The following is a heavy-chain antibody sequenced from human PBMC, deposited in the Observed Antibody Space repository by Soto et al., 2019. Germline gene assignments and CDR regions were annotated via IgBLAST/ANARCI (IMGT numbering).Heavy chain of an antibody. CDR2: IIPIFGTA. V-gene: IGHV1-69*01. CDR1: GGTFSSYA. Sequence: QVQLVQFGAEVKKPGSSVKVSCKASGGTFSSYAISWVRQAPGQGLEWMGGIIPIFGTANYAQKFQGRVTITADESTSTAYMELSSLRSEDTAVYYCARDPHSSSSLYYYGMDVWGQGTTVTVSS. J-gene: IGHJ6*02. CDR3: ARDPHSSSSLYYYGMDV. D-gene: IGHD6-6*01.